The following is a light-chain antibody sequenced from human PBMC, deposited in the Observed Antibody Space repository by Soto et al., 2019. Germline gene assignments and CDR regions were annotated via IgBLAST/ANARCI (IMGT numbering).Light chain of an antibody. CDR3: QQYNNWPS. J-gene: IGKJ5*01. Sequence: EVVITQSPATLSVSPGERATLSCRASQTVSRNLAWYQQRPGQAPRLLIYDISNRATGVPARFSGSGSETEFTLTIRXLQSEDFAVYFCQQYNNWPSFGQGTRLEIK. CDR2: DIS. CDR1: QTVSRN. V-gene: IGKV3-15*01.